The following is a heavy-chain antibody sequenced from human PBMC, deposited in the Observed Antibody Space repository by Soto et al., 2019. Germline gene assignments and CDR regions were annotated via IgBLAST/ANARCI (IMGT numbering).Heavy chain of an antibody. V-gene: IGHV1-69*13. Sequence: SVKVSCKASGGTFSSYAICWVRQAPGQGLEWMGGIIPIFGTANYAQKFQGRVTITADESTSTAYMELSSLRSEDTAVYYCARGASSSWSVYGMDVWGQGTTVTVSS. D-gene: IGHD6-13*01. CDR1: GGTFSSYA. J-gene: IGHJ6*02. CDR3: ARGASSSWSVYGMDV. CDR2: IIPIFGTA.